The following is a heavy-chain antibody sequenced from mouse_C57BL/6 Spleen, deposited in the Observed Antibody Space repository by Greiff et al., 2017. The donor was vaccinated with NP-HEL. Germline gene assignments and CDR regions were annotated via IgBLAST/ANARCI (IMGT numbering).Heavy chain of an antibody. V-gene: IGHV1-15*01. Sequence: QVQLQQSGAELVRPGASVTLSCKASGYTFTDYEMHWVKQTPVHGLEWIGAIDPDTGGTAYNQKFKGKAILTVDKSSSTAYMELRSLTSEDSAVYYCTRGHPGMYKVVASSSDYWGQGTTLTVSS. J-gene: IGHJ2*01. CDR2: IDPDTGGT. D-gene: IGHD1-1*01. CDR1: GYTFTDYE. CDR3: TRGHPGMYKVVASSSDY.